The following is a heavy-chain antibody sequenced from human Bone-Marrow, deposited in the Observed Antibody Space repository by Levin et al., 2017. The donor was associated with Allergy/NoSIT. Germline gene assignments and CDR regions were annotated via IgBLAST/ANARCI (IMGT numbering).Heavy chain of an antibody. CDR3: RAYYESSGYMFAFDL. CDR1: GFPFSSYA. J-gene: IGHJ3*01. Sequence: LSLTCAASGFPFSSYAMHWVRQAPGKGLEWVALISFDGSDKYYADSVKGRFTISRDNSKNTLSLEMNRLRAEDTAVYYCRAYYESSGYMFAFDLWGQGTMVTVSS. CDR2: ISFDGSDK. V-gene: IGHV3-30-3*01. D-gene: IGHD3-22*01.